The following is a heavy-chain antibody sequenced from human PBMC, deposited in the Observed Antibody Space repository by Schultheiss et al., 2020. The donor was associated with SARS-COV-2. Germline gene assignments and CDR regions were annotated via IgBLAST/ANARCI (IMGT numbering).Heavy chain of an antibody. CDR1: GGSISSGSYY. Sequence: SQTLSLTCTVSGGSISSGSYYWSWIRQPAGKGLEWIGEINHSGSTNYNPSLKSRVTISVDTSKNQFSLKLTSVTAADTAVYYCARHYGSGRDIWGQGTLVTVSS. CDR3: ARHYGSGRDI. J-gene: IGHJ4*02. D-gene: IGHD3-10*01. CDR2: INHSGST. V-gene: IGHV4-61*09.